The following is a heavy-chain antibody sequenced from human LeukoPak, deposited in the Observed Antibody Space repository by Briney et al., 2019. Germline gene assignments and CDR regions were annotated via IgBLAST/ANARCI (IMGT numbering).Heavy chain of an antibody. V-gene: IGHV1-69*13. CDR2: IIPIFGTA. CDR3: AGEGMATIQQTGYYGMDV. D-gene: IGHD5-24*01. CDR1: GGTFSSYA. J-gene: IGHJ6*02. Sequence: ASVKVSCKASGGTFSSYAISWVRQAPGQGLEWMGGIIPIFGTANYAQKFQGRVTITADESTSTAYMELSSLRSEDTAVYYCAGEGMATIQQTGYYGMDVWGQGTTVTVSS.